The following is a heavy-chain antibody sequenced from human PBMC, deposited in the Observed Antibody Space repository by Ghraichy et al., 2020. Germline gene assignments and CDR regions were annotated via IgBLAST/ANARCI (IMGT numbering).Heavy chain of an antibody. D-gene: IGHD1-7*01. CDR1: GFIFSNYA. CDR3: AKVITGTTTSLYYYYAMDV. Sequence: GGSLRLSCAASGFIFSNYAMCWVRQAPGKGLQWVSAISVSSGTTYYADSVKGRFTISRDNSKDTLYLQVNSLRAEDTAVYYCAKVITGTTTSLYYYYAMDVWGQGTTVTVSS. V-gene: IGHV3-23*01. CDR2: ISVSSGTT. J-gene: IGHJ6*02.